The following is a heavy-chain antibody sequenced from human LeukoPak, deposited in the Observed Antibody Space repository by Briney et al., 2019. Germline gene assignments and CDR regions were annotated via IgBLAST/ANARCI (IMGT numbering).Heavy chain of an antibody. J-gene: IGHJ6*03. CDR2: INHSGST. D-gene: IGHD1-1*01. CDR3: ARGQRTTMVYYYYYMDV. Sequence: SETLSLTCAVYGGSFSGYYWSWIRQPPGKGLEWIGEINHSGSTNYNPSLKSRVTISVDTSKNQFSLKLSSVTAADSAVNYCARGQRTTMVYYYYYMDVWGKGATVTISS. CDR1: GGSFSGYY. V-gene: IGHV4-34*01.